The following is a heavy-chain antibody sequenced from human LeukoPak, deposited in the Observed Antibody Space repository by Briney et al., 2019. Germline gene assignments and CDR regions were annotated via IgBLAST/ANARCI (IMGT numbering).Heavy chain of an antibody. J-gene: IGHJ3*02. CDR3: ARQYDSRDDAFDI. CDR2: IDPSDSYT. D-gene: IGHD3-22*01. Sequence: GESLKISCKGSGSRFTSYWISWVRQMPGKGLEWMGRIDPSDSYTNYSPSFQGHVTISADKSISTAYLQWSSLKASDTAMYYCARQYDSRDDAFDIWGQGTMVTVSS. CDR1: GSRFTSYW. V-gene: IGHV5-10-1*01.